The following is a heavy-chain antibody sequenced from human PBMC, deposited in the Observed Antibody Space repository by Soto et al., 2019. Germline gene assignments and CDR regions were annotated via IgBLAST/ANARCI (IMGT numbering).Heavy chain of an antibody. CDR3: ARDSSAIVATSPDY. Sequence: PGGSLRLYCAASGFSFSSHSMNWVRQAPGKGLEWVSSISSSSSYIYYADSVKGRFTISRDNAKNSLYLQMNSLRAEDTDVYYCARDSSAIVATSPDYWGQGTLVTVSS. CDR2: ISSSSSYI. J-gene: IGHJ4*02. D-gene: IGHD5-12*01. CDR1: GFSFSSHS. V-gene: IGHV3-21*01.